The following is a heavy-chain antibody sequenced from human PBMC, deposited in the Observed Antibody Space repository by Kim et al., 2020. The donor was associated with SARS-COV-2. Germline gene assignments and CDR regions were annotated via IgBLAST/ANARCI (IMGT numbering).Heavy chain of an antibody. Sequence: GGSLRLSCAASGFTFSSYAMHWVRQAPGKGLEWVAVISYDGSNKYYADSVKGRFTISRDNSKNTLYLQMNSLRAEDTAVYYCARARGIVATISPYGMDVWGQGTTVTVSS. J-gene: IGHJ6*02. D-gene: IGHD5-12*01. V-gene: IGHV3-30*04. CDR3: ARARGIVATISPYGMDV. CDR2: ISYDGSNK. CDR1: GFTFSSYA.